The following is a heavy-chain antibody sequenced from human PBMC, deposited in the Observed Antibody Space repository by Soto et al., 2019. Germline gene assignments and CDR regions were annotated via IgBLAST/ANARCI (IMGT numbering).Heavy chain of an antibody. J-gene: IGHJ4*02. D-gene: IGHD1-26*01. CDR2: ISYDGSNK. CDR1: GFTFSSYG. Sequence: PGGSLRLSCAASGFTFSSYGMHWVRQAPGKGLEWVAVISYDGSNKYYADSVKGRFTISRDNSKNTLYLQMNSLRAEDTAVYYCAKDPISYSGSYYSSVHWGQGTLVIVSS. V-gene: IGHV3-30*18. CDR3: AKDPISYSGSYYSSVH.